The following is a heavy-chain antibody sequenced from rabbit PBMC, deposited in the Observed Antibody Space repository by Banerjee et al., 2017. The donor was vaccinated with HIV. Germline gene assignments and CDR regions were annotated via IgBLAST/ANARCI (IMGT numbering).Heavy chain of an antibody. Sequence: QEQLVESGGGLVKPEGSLTLTCTASGFSFSNKYVMCWVRQAPGKGLEWIASIDVGDNTYYASWAKGRFTISKTSSTTVTLQMTSLTAADTATYFCARAGNSYPDWLDLWGQGTLVTVS. D-gene: IGHD8-1*01. J-gene: IGHJ5*01. CDR3: ARAGNSYPDWLDL. CDR2: IDVGDNT. V-gene: IGHV1S45*01. CDR1: GFSFSNKYV.